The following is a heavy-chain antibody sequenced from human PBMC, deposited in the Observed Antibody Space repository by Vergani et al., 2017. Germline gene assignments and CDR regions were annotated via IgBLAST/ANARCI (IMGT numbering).Heavy chain of an antibody. J-gene: IGHJ1*01. CDR3: ARERPRITMVSGYFQH. CDR1: GFTFSSYG. V-gene: IGHV3-30*03. D-gene: IGHD3-10*01. Sequence: QVQLVESGGGVVQPGRSLRLSCAASGFTFSSYGMHWVSQAPGKGLEWVAVISYDGSNKYYADSVKGRFTISRDNSKNTLYLQMNSLRAEDTAVYYCARERPRITMVSGYFQHWGQGTLVTVSS. CDR2: ISYDGSNK.